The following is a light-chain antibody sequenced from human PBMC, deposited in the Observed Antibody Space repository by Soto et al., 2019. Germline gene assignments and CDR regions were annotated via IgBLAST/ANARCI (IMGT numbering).Light chain of an antibody. Sequence: EIVLTQSPGTLSLSPGERATLSCRASQSVSSSYLAWYQQKPGQAPRLLMYGASSRATGIPDRFSGGGSATDFTLTISRLEPEDSAVYYCQQYGISPYTFGQGTKLEIK. J-gene: IGKJ2*01. V-gene: IGKV3-20*01. CDR3: QQYGISPYT. CDR2: GAS. CDR1: QSVSSSY.